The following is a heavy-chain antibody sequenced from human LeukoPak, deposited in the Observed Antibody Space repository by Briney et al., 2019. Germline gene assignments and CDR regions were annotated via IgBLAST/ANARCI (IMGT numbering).Heavy chain of an antibody. V-gene: IGHV3-20*04. D-gene: IGHD3-22*01. CDR3: ARVNPSNSGFYAY. Sequence: PGGPLRLSCAASGFTFDDYGMSWVRQAPGKGLEWVSGINWNGGSTGYADSVKGRFTVSRDNAKNSVYLQMNSLRAEDTAVYYCARVNPSNSGFYAYWGQGTLVTVSS. J-gene: IGHJ1*01. CDR2: INWNGGST. CDR1: GFTFDDYG.